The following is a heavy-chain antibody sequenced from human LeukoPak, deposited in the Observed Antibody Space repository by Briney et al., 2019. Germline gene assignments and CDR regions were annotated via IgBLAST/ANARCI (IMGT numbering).Heavy chain of an antibody. J-gene: IGHJ2*01. CDR3: ASRKVNWYFDL. Sequence: SETLSLTCAVYGGSFSGYYWSWIRQPPGKGLEWIGEINHSGSTNYNPSLKSRVTISVDTSKNQSSLKLSSVTAADTAVYYCASRKVNWYFDLWGRGTLVTVSS. CDR2: INHSGST. D-gene: IGHD1-14*01. CDR1: GGSFSGYY. V-gene: IGHV4-34*01.